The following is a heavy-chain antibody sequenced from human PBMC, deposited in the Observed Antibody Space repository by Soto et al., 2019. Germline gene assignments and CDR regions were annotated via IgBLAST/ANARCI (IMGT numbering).Heavy chain of an antibody. J-gene: IGHJ4*02. CDR3: ARVTTSLIVVVIKGFDY. CDR1: GYTFTSYG. V-gene: IGHV1-18*04. CDR2: ISGYNGNT. Sequence: ASVKVSCKTSGYTFTSYGISWVRQAPGQGLEWMGWISGYNGNTNYAQAFQGRVTMTTDTSTSTAYMELRSLRSDDTAVYYCARVTTSLIVVVIKGFDYWGQGTLVTVSS. D-gene: IGHD3-22*01.